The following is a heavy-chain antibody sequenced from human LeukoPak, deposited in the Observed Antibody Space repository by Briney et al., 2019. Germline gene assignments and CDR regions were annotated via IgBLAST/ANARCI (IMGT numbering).Heavy chain of an antibody. CDR1: GGSISSSSYY. Sequence: SETLSLTCTVSGGSISSSSYYWGWIRQPPGKGLEWIGSIYYSGSTYYNPSLKSRVTISVDTSKNQFSLKLSSVTAADTAVYYCARDQLLWFGESPFDIWGQGTMVTVSS. J-gene: IGHJ3*02. CDR3: ARDQLLWFGESPFDI. CDR2: IYYSGST. D-gene: IGHD3-10*01. V-gene: IGHV4-39*07.